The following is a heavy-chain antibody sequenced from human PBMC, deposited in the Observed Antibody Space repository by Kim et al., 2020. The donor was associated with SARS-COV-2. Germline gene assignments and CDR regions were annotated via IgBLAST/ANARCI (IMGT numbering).Heavy chain of an antibody. CDR1: GFTFSSYA. J-gene: IGHJ6*02. Sequence: GGSLRLSCAASGFTFSSYAMHWVRQAPGKGLEWVAVISYDGSNKYYADSVKGRFTISRDNSKNTLYLQMNSLRAEDTAVYYCAREEWYRRDYYYGMDVWGQGTTVTVSS. D-gene: IGHD3-3*01. CDR3: AREEWYRRDYYYGMDV. CDR2: ISYDGSNK. V-gene: IGHV3-30-3*01.